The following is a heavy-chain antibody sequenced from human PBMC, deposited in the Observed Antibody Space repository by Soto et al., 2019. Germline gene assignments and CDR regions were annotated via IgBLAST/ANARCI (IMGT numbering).Heavy chain of an antibody. CDR2: INPSGGST. CDR3: ARDVGMASRPYLDY. Sequence: ASVEVSCKASGYTFTTYYMYWVRHAPGQGLEWMGIINPSGGSTSFAQKFQGRVTMTRDTSTSTVYMELISLTSEDTAVYYCARDVGMASRPYLDYWGQGTLVTVSS. V-gene: IGHV1-46*01. J-gene: IGHJ4*02. CDR1: GYTFTTYY. D-gene: IGHD6-6*01.